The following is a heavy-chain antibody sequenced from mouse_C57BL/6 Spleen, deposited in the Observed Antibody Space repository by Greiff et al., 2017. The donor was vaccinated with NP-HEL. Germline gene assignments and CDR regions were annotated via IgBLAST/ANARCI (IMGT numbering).Heavy chain of an antibody. J-gene: IGHJ3*01. CDR1: GFSFNTYA. D-gene: IGHD2-1*01. Sequence: EVMLVESGGGLVQPKGSLKLSCAASGFSFNTYAMNWVRQAPGKGLEWVARIRSKSNNYATYYADSVKDRLTISRDDSESMLYLQMNNLKTEDTAMDYCVRQDYGNSAWFAYWGQGTLVTVSA. CDR2: IRSKSNNYAT. V-gene: IGHV10-1*01. CDR3: VRQDYGNSAWFAY.